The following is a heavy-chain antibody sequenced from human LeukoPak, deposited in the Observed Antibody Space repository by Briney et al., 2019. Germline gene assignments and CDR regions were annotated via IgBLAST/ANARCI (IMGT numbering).Heavy chain of an antibody. CDR3: ARGRAWHQLRDGAFDV. J-gene: IGHJ3*01. CDR2: INHSGST. V-gene: IGHV4-34*01. Sequence: NPSETLSLTCAVYGGSFSGYYWSWIRQPPGKGLEWIGEINHSGSTNYNPSLKSRVTISVDTSKNQFSLRLNSVTAAHTAVYYCARGRAWHQLRDGAFDVWGQGTMVTVSS. CDR1: GGSFSGYY. D-gene: IGHD1-1*01.